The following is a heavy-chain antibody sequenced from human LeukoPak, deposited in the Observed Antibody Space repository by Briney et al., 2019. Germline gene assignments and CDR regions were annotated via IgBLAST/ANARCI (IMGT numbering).Heavy chain of an antibody. CDR3: ARLDSGDY. Sequence: SETLSLTCTVSRGSISSNYWSWIRQPPGKGLEWIGYIYYSGSTNYNPSLKSRVTISVDTSKNQFSLKLSSVTAADTAVYYCARLDSGDYWGQGTLVTVSS. CDR2: IYYSGST. D-gene: IGHD3/OR15-3a*01. CDR1: RGSISSNY. V-gene: IGHV4-59*01. J-gene: IGHJ4*02.